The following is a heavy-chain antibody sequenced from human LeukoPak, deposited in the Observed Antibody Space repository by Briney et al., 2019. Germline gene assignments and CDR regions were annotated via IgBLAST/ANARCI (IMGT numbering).Heavy chain of an antibody. J-gene: IGHJ3*02. CDR3: ARGATGTTTEAFDI. CDR2: ISSSSSYI. V-gene: IGHV3-21*01. CDR1: GFTFSSYS. D-gene: IGHD1-1*01. Sequence: PGRSLRLSCAASGFTFSSYSMNWVRQAPGKGLEWVSSISSSSSYIYYADSVKGRLTISRDNTKNSLYLQMNSLRAEDTAVYYCARGATGTTTEAFDIWGQGTMVTVSS.